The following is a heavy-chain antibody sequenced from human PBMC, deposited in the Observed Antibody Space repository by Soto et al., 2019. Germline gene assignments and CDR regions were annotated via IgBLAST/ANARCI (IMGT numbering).Heavy chain of an antibody. Sequence: LSLTCTVSGGSISSYYWSWIRQPPGKGLEWIGYIYYSGSTNYNPSLKSRVTISVDTSKNQFSLKLSSVTAADTAVYYCARQKGPYDFWSGYYLSWFDPWGQGTLVTVSS. J-gene: IGHJ5*02. V-gene: IGHV4-59*08. CDR2: IYYSGST. D-gene: IGHD3-3*01. CDR3: ARQKGPYDFWSGYYLSWFDP. CDR1: GGSISSYY.